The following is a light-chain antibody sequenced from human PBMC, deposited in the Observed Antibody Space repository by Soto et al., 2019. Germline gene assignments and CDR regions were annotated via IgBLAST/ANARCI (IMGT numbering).Light chain of an antibody. CDR3: QSYDSSLSGSV. J-gene: IGLJ3*02. CDR2: GNS. V-gene: IGLV1-40*01. Sequence: QSVLTQPPSVSGAPGQRVTISCTGSSSNIGAGYDVHWYQQLPGTAPKLLTYGNSNRPSGVPDRFSGSKSGTSASLAITGLQAEDEVDYYCQSYDSSLSGSVFGGGTKLTVL. CDR1: SSNIGAGYD.